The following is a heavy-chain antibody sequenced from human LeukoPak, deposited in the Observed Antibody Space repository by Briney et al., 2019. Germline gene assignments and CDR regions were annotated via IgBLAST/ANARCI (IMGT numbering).Heavy chain of an antibody. CDR3: ARDRGGGSYYYFDY. D-gene: IGHD1-26*01. Sequence: ASVKVSCKASGYTFTSYGISWVRQAPGQGLEWMGWISAYNGNTNYAQKLQGRVTMTTDTSTSTAYMELRSLRSDDTAVYCCARDRGGGSYYYFDYWGQGTLVTVSS. CDR1: GYTFTSYG. CDR2: ISAYNGNT. J-gene: IGHJ4*02. V-gene: IGHV1-18*01.